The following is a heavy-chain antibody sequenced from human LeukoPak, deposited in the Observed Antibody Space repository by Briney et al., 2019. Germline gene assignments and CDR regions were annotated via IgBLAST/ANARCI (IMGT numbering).Heavy chain of an antibody. D-gene: IGHD3-10*01. Sequence: SETLSLTCTVSGGSISSYYWSWIRQPPGKGLEWIGYIYYSGSTNYNPSLKGRVTISVDTSKNQFSLKLSSVTAADTAVCYCASCPYGSGSYSYGMDVWGQGTTVTVSS. J-gene: IGHJ6*02. V-gene: IGHV4-59*01. CDR1: GGSISSYY. CDR3: ASCPYGSGSYSYGMDV. CDR2: IYYSGST.